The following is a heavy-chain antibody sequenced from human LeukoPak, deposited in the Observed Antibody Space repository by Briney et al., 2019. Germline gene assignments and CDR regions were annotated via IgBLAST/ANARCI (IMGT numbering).Heavy chain of an antibody. V-gene: IGHV4-61*02. D-gene: IGHD2-15*01. Sequence: SETLSLICTVSGGSISSGSYYWSWIRQPAGKGLEWIGRIYTSGSTNYNPSLKSRVTISVDTSKNQFSLKLSSVTAADTAVYYCARVRYCSGGSCYYNWFDPWGQGTLVTVSS. J-gene: IGHJ5*02. CDR2: IYTSGST. CDR3: ARVRYCSGGSCYYNWFDP. CDR1: GGSISSGSYY.